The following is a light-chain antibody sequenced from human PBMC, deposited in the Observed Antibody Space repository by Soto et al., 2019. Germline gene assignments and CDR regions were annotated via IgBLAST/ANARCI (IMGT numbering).Light chain of an antibody. J-gene: IGLJ2*01. CDR2: EVN. Sequence: QSALTQPPSASGSPGQSVTISCTGTNSDVGGYEYVSWYQQHPGRVPKLMIYEVNKRPSGVPDRFSGSKSGNTASLTVSGLQAEDEADYYCNSYAGSNNLGLFGGGTMLTVL. V-gene: IGLV2-8*01. CDR3: NSYAGSNNLGL. CDR1: NSDVGGYEY.